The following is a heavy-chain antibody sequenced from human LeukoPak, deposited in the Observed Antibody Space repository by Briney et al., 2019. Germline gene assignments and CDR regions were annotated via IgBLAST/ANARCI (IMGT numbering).Heavy chain of an antibody. D-gene: IGHD5-12*01. CDR2: INPSGGST. V-gene: IGHV1-46*01. CDR1: GYTFTNYY. J-gene: IGHJ4*02. Sequence: ASVKVSCKASGYTFTNYYMHWVLQAPGQGLEWMGIINPSGGSTNYAQKFQGRVTKTRDTSTSTVYMELSSLRSEDTAVYYCGRDQGYSGYDSPDYWGQGTLVTVSS. CDR3: GRDQGYSGYDSPDY.